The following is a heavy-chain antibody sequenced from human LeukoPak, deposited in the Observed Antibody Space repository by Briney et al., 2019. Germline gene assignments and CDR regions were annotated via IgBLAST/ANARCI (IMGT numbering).Heavy chain of an antibody. CDR3: ARGPPSSSWSYYYYYMDV. J-gene: IGHJ6*03. D-gene: IGHD6-13*01. Sequence: GGSLRLSCAASGFTFSSYWMSWVRQAPGKGLEWVANIKQDGSEKYYVDSVKGRFAISRDNAKNSLYLQMNSLRAEDTAVYYCARGPPSSSWSYYYYYMDVWGKGTTVTISS. CDR1: GFTFSSYW. V-gene: IGHV3-7*01. CDR2: IKQDGSEK.